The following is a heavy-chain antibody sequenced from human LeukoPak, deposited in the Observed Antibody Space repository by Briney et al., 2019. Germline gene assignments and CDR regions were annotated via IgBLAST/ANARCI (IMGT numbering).Heavy chain of an antibody. J-gene: IGHJ4*02. V-gene: IGHV6-1*01. Sequence: SQTLSLTCAISGDSVYSNSAAWNWIRQSPSRGLEWLGRTYYRSKWYNDYAVSVKSRITINPDTSKNQFSLQLNSVTPEDTAVYYCARSPTRIQLWKTRDGAFDYWGQGTLVTVSS. D-gene: IGHD5-18*01. CDR1: GDSVYSNSAA. CDR2: TYYRSKWYN. CDR3: ARSPTRIQLWKTRDGAFDY.